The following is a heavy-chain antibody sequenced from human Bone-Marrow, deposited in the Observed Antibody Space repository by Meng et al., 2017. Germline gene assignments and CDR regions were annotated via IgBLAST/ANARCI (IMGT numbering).Heavy chain of an antibody. J-gene: IGHJ6*02. V-gene: IGHV3-48*03. CDR2: ISSSGSTI. CDR3: ARDIAVAGIFYYYYGMDV. Sequence: GESLKTPCAAPGFTFSSHEMNWVRQAPGKGLEWVSYISSSGSTIYYADSVKGRFTISRDNAKNSLCLQIDSLRAEDTAVYYCARDIAVAGIFYYYYGMDVWGQGTTVTVSS. CDR1: GFTFSSHE. D-gene: IGHD6-19*01.